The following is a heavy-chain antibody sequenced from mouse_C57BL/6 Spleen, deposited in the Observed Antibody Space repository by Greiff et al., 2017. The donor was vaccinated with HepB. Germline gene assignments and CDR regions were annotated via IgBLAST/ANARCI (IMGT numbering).Heavy chain of an antibody. CDR2: IDPSDSET. V-gene: IGHV1-52*01. Sequence: QVQLQQPGAELVRPGSSVKLSCKASGYTFTSYWMHWVKQRPIQGLEWIGNIDPSDSETHYNQKFKDKATLTVDKSSSTAYMQLSSLTSEDSAVYDCARSYYSNSGWFAYWGQGTLVTVSA. J-gene: IGHJ3*01. D-gene: IGHD2-5*01. CDR1: GYTFTSYW. CDR3: ARSYYSNSGWFAY.